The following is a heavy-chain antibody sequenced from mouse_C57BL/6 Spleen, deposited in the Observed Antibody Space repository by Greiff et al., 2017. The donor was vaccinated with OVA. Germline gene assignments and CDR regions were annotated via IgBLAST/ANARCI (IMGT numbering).Heavy chain of an antibody. J-gene: IGHJ4*01. D-gene: IGHD1-1*02. V-gene: IGHV3-6*01. CDR2: ISYDGSN. CDR3: ARGGGPYAMDY. Sequence: EVKLQESGPGLVKPSQSLSLTCSVTGYSITSGYYWNWIRQFPGNKLEWMGYISYDGSNNYNPSLKNRISITRDTSKNQFFLKLNSVTTEDTATYYCARGGGPYAMDYWGQGTSVTVSS. CDR1: GYSITSGYY.